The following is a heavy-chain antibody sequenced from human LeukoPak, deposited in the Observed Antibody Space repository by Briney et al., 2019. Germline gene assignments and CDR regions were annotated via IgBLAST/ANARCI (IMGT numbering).Heavy chain of an antibody. J-gene: IGHJ4*02. CDR1: GFTFSAFW. CDR2: ISSDGNNT. V-gene: IGHV3-74*03. D-gene: IGHD5-18*01. Sequence: GGSLRLSCAASGFTFSAFWMHWVRQAPGKGLVWVSRISSDGNNTPYVDSVKGRFTISRDNSKNTLYLQMNSLRAEDTAVYYCAKDLDSLAELWSLDYWGQGTLVTVSS. CDR3: AKDLDSLAELWSLDY.